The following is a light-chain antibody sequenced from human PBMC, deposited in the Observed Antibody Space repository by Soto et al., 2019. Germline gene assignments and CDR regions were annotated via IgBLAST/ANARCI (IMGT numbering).Light chain of an antibody. V-gene: IGKV3D-15*02. CDR2: GAS. J-gene: IGKJ2*01. CDR3: QQYGRSPVT. Sequence: EIVMTQSPATLSVSPGERATLSCRASQSVSNYLAWYQQKPGQAPRLLIYGASTRATGIPARFSGGGSETEFTLTISSLQSEDFAVYYCQQYGRSPVTFGQGTKLEI. CDR1: QSVSNY.